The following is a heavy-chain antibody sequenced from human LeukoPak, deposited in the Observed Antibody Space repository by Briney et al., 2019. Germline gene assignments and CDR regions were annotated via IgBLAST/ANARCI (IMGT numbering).Heavy chain of an antibody. CDR2: INPNSGGT. CDR3: ASDQLLWFGELLYVLDY. CDR1: GYTFTGFY. J-gene: IGHJ4*02. D-gene: IGHD3-10*01. V-gene: IGHV1-2*02. Sequence: ASVKVSCKASGYTFTGFYMHWVRQAPGQGFEWVGWINPNSGGTNYAQKFQGRVTMTRDTSISTAYMELSRLRSDDTAVYYCASDQLLWFGELLYVLDYWGQGTLVTVSS.